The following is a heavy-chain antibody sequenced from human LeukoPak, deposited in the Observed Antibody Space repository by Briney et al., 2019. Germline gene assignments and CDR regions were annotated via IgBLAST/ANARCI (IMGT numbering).Heavy chain of an antibody. CDR1: GFTFSSYA. CDR2: ISGSGGST. Sequence: GGSLRLSCAASGFTFSSYAMSWVRQAPGKGLEWVSAISGSGGSTYYADSVKGRFTISRDNAKNSLYLQMNSLRVEDTAFYYCARSLSGYAYYFDCWGQGTLVTVSS. CDR3: ARSLSGYAYYFDC. J-gene: IGHJ4*02. D-gene: IGHD3-3*01. V-gene: IGHV3-23*01.